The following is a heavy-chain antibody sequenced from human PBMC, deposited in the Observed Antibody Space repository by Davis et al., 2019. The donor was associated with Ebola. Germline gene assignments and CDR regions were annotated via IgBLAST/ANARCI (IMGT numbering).Heavy chain of an antibody. J-gene: IGHJ5*02. CDR2: ISAYNGNT. CDR3: ARAVTMVLPSGWFDP. V-gene: IGHV1-18*01. CDR1: GYTFTRYG. Sequence: AASVKVSCKASGYTFTRYGISWVRQAPGQGLEWMGWISAYNGNTNYAQNLQGRVTMTTDTSTSTAYMGVRSLRYDDTAVYYCARAVTMVLPSGWFDPWGQGTLVTVSS. D-gene: IGHD3-10*01.